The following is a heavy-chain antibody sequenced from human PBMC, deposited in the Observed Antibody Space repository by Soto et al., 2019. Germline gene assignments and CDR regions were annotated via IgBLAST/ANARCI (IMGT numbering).Heavy chain of an antibody. CDR3: TTDSYAKTYYDFWSGYFAGY. CDR2: IKSKTDGGTT. Sequence: GSVSLSCGPSGFTFSNAWMSWVRQAPGNGLEWVGRIKSKTDGGTTDYAAPVKGRFTISRDDSKNTLYLQMNSLKTEDTAVYYCTTDSYAKTYYDFWSGYFAGYWGQGTLVTVSS. J-gene: IGHJ4*02. CDR1: GFTFSNAW. D-gene: IGHD3-3*01. V-gene: IGHV3-15*01.